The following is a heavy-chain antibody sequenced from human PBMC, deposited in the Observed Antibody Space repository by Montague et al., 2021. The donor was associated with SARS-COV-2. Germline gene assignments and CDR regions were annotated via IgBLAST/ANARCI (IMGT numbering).Heavy chain of an antibody. V-gene: IGHV4-39*02. D-gene: IGHD5-18*01. CDR2: VDYSGNT. CDR3: GRRLYSYGWDD. CDR1: GGPISGSSDY. J-gene: IGHJ4*02. Sequence: SETLSLTCTVTGGPISGSSDYWGWMRQFPGKGLEWIASVDYSGNTYYSLFRKSRLTISVDTSKNHFTLKLNAVAAADTALYYGGRRLYSYGWDDWGQGTLVTVSS.